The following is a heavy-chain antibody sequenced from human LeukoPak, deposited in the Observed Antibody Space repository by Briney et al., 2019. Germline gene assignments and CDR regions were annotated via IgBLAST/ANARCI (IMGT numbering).Heavy chain of an antibody. CDR3: ARQELEENYYYMAV. V-gene: IGHV3-30-3*01. CDR2: IAYDGSNT. D-gene: IGHD1-1*01. J-gene: IGHJ6*03. CDR1: GFTFSSYA. Sequence: QSGGSLRLSCAASGFTFSSYAMHWVRQAPGKGMGWVAVIAYDGSNTYYADSVKGRFTISRDNSKNTLYLQMNSLRAEDTAVYYCARQELEENYYYMAVWRKCTTVT.